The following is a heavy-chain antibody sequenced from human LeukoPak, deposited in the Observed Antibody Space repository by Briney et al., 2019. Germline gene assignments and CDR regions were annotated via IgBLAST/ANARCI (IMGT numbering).Heavy chain of an antibody. CDR1: GLTFSSYG. CDR3: AKGTYYCDSSGYYGGYYFDY. D-gene: IGHD3-22*01. CDR2: ISARGTTT. J-gene: IGHJ4*02. Sequence: GGSLRLSCVASGLTFSSYGLSWVRQAPGKGLEWVSSISARGTTTFYADSVTGRFTISRDNSKNTVYLQLNNLRAEDTAVYYCAKGTYYCDSSGYYGGYYFDYWGQGTLVTVSS. V-gene: IGHV3-23*05.